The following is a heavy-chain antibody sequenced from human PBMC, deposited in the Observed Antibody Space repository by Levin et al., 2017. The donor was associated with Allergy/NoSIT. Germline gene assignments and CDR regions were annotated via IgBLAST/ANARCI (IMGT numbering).Heavy chain of an antibody. Sequence: GGSLRLSCTASGFTFSSYWMHWVRQGPGKGLVWVARIKTDGTSTRYADSVKGRFTISRDKAKNMLYLQMNSLRAEATAVYYCARPALWFGDNWFDPWGQGTLVTVSS. V-gene: IGHV3-74*01. CDR2: IKTDGTST. D-gene: IGHD3-10*01. CDR1: GFTFSSYW. J-gene: IGHJ5*02. CDR3: ARPALWFGDNWFDP.